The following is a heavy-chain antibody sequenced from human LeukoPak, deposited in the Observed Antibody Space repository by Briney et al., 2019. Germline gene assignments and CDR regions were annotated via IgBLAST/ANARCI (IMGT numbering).Heavy chain of an antibody. CDR3: AKANSGSYYDDAFDI. J-gene: IGHJ3*02. CDR2: ISWNSGSI. CDR1: GFTFDDYA. Sequence: PGRSLGLSCAASGFTFDDYAMHWVRQAPGKGLEWVSGISWNSGSIGYADSVKGRFTISRDNAKNSLYLQMNSLRAEDMALYYCAKANSGSYYDDAFDIWGQGTMVTVSS. D-gene: IGHD1-26*01. V-gene: IGHV3-9*03.